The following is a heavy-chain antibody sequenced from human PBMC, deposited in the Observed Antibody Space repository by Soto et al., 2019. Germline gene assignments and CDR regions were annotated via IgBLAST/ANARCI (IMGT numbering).Heavy chain of an antibody. CDR2: INPNSGGT. D-gene: IGHD5-18*01. J-gene: IGHJ6*02. CDR1: GYTFTGYY. V-gene: IGHV1-2*04. CDR3: ARGGYSYGYGNYMGYYYYGMDV. Sequence: GASVKVSCKASGYTFTGYYMRWVRQAPGQGLEWMGWINPNSGGTNYAQKFQGWVTMTRDTSISTAYMELSRLRSDDTAVYYCARGGYSYGYGNYMGYYYYGMDVWGQGTTVTSP.